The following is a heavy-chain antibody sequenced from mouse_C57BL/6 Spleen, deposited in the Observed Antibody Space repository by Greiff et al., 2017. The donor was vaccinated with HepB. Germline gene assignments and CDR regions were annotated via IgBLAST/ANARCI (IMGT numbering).Heavy chain of an antibody. J-gene: IGHJ2*01. V-gene: IGHV14-1*01. CDR2: IDPEDGDT. D-gene: IGHD1-1*01. Sequence: VQLQQSGAELVRPGASVKLSCTASGFNIKDYYMHWVKQRPEQGLEWIGRIDPEDGDTEYAPKFQGKATMTADTSSNTAYLQLSSLTSEDPAVYYCTTKFITTVVAKEYFDYWGQGTTLTVSS. CDR3: TTKFITTVVAKEYFDY. CDR1: GFNIKDYY.